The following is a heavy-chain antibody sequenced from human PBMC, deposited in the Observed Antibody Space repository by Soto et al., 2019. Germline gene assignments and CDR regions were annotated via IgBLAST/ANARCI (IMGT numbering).Heavy chain of an antibody. CDR2: ISSSSDYT. D-gene: IGHD6-6*01. J-gene: IGHJ4*02. V-gene: IGHV3-11*06. CDR3: ARGGVRGTTSRGQVYN. CDR1: GFTFSDYY. Sequence: QVQVVESGGGLVKPGESLRLSCAASGFTFSDYYMNWIRQAPGKGLEWVSYISSSSDYTKYADSVKGRFTISRDNAKSSLYLQMNSLRAEDTAVYYCARGGVRGTTSRGQVYNWGQGTLVTVSS.